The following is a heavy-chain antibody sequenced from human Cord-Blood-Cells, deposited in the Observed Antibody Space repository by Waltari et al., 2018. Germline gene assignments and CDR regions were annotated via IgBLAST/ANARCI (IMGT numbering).Heavy chain of an antibody. Sequence: QVQLQQWGAGLVKPSATLSLTCAVYGGSFSVYYWSWLRQPPGKGLEWIGEINHSGSTNYNPSLKSRVTISVDTSKNQFSLKLSSVTAADTAVYYCARGSVVVIATNWFDPWGQGTLVTVSS. CDR2: INHSGST. CDR1: GGSFSVYY. D-gene: IGHD2-21*01. J-gene: IGHJ5*02. V-gene: IGHV4-34*01. CDR3: ARGSVVVIATNWFDP.